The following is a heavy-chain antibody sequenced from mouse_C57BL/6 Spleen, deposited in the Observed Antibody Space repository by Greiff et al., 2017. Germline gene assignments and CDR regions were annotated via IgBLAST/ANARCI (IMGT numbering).Heavy chain of an antibody. CDR2: VYPYNGGT. D-gene: IGHD1-1*01. CDR1: GFTFTDYY. V-gene: IGHV1-36*01. J-gene: IGHJ4*01. Sequence: EVQLVESGPVLVKPGPSVKISCKASGFTFTDYYMHWVKQSHGKSLEWIGLVYPYNGGTSYNQKFKGKATLTVDTSSSTAYMELNSLTSEDSAVYYCAREGVITTVVATDYYAMDYWGQGTTVTVSS. CDR3: AREGVITTVVATDYYAMDY.